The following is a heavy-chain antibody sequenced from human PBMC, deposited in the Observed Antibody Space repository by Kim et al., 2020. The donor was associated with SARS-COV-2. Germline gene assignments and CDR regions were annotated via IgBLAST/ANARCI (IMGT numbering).Heavy chain of an antibody. Sequence: YEQKFQDRVTMTRDTYTSTIYMERNSLRTEDTAVYYCAGDLGGKYYYFDYWGQGTLVTVSS. J-gene: IGHJ4*02. V-gene: IGHV1-46*01. D-gene: IGHD1-26*01. CDR3: AGDLGGKYYYFDY.